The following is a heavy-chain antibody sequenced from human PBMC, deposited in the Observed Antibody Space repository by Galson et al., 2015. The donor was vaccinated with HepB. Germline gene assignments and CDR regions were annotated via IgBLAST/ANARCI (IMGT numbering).Heavy chain of an antibody. CDR3: ARRRMATTGFFDY. Sequence: SETLSLTCTVSGGSISSNHYYWGWVRQPPGKGLEWVGTIHYTGTTYYNLSLKSRVTISVDTSKNQFSLKLTSVTATDTAVYYCARRRMATTGFFDYWGQGALVTVSS. D-gene: IGHD5-24*01. V-gene: IGHV4-39*01. J-gene: IGHJ4*02. CDR2: IHYTGTT. CDR1: GGSISSNHYY.